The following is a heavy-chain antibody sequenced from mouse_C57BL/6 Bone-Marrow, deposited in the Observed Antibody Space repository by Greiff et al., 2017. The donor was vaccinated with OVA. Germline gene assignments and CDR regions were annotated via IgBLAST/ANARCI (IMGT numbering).Heavy chain of an antibody. CDR2: IRNKANGYTT. D-gene: IGHD1-1*01. V-gene: IGHV7-3*01. CDR1: GYTFTDYY. CDR3: ARYYYGSSPLDYFDY. Sequence: VQLKESGPVLVKPGASVKMSCKASGYTFTDYYMSWVRQPPGKALEWLGFIRNKANGYTTEYSASVKGRFTISRDNSQSILYLQMNALRAEDSATYYCARYYYGSSPLDYFDYWGQGTTLTVSS. J-gene: IGHJ2*01.